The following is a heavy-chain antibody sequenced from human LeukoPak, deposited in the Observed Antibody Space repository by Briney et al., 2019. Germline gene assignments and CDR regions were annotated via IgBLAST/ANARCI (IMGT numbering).Heavy chain of an antibody. CDR2: ISAYNGNT. V-gene: IGHV1-18*01. J-gene: IGHJ6*02. D-gene: IGHD3-22*01. CDR3: ARDSARITMIVVSPGAFYYYYYGMDV. CDR1: GYTFTSYG. Sequence: ASVKVSCKASGYTFTSYGISWVRQAPGQGLEWMGWISAYNGNTNYAQKLQGRVTMTTDTSTSTAYMELRSLRSDDTAVYYCARDSARITMIVVSPGAFYYYYYGMDVWGQGTTVTVSS.